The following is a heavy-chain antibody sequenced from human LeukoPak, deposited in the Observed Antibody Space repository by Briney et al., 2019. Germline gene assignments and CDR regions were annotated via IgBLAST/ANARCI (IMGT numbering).Heavy chain of an antibody. CDR3: ARGASQWVNRYFDL. J-gene: IGHJ2*01. Sequence: GRSLSLSCAASGFTFSYYGMHWVRQAPGKGLEWVAVTWYDGDSKYYADSVKGRFTISRDNSENTLYLQMNSLRAEDTAVYYCARGASQWVNRYFDLWGRGTLVTVSS. D-gene: IGHD1-26*01. CDR1: GFTFSYYG. V-gene: IGHV3-33*01. CDR2: TWYDGDSK.